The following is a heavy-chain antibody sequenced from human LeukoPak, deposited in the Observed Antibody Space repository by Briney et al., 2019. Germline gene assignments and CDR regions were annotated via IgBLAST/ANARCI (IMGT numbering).Heavy chain of an antibody. CDR2: IRFDGSNK. CDR3: AKDRRDYGGDIDY. V-gene: IGHV3-30*02. J-gene: IGHJ4*02. D-gene: IGHD4-23*01. Sequence: GGSLRLSCAASGFTFSTYGMHWVRQAPGKGLEWVAFIRFDGSNKYYADSMKGRFTISRDNSKNTLYLQMNSLRPEDTAVYYCAKDRRDYGGDIDYWGQGTLVTVSS. CDR1: GFTFSTYG.